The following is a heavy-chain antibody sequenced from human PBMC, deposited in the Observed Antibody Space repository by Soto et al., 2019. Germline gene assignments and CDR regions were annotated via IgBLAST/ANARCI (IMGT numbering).Heavy chain of an antibody. Sequence: PGGSLRLSCAASGFTFDDYGMSWVRQAPGKGLEWVSGINWNGGSTGYVDSVKGRFTISRDNAKNSLYLQMNSLRAEDTALYYCARVPYYYDSSGYYPNAFDIWGQGTMVTVSS. CDR2: INWNGGST. J-gene: IGHJ3*02. V-gene: IGHV3-20*04. CDR3: ARVPYYYDSSGYYPNAFDI. D-gene: IGHD3-22*01. CDR1: GFTFDDYG.